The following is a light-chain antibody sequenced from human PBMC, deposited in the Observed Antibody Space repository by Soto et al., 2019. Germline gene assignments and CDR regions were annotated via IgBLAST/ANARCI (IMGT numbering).Light chain of an antibody. V-gene: IGKV3-15*01. Sequence: EIVMTQSPATLSVSPGERATVSCRARQSVSSNFAWYQQKPGQAPRLLIYGASTRATGIPARFSGSGSGTDFTLTISSLESEDFAVYYCHQHRQWPLTFGGGTKVDIK. CDR3: HQHRQWPLT. J-gene: IGKJ4*01. CDR2: GAS. CDR1: QSVSSN.